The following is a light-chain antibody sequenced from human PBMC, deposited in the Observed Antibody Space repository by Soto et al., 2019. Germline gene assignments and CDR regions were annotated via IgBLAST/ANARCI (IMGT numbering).Light chain of an antibody. V-gene: IGKV3-11*01. CDR2: DES. CDR3: QQRLKWPLT. J-gene: IGKJ4*01. Sequence: EIVLTQSPATLSLSPGERATLSCRASRSISSSLGRYQQKPGQAPRPVIYDESNRATDIPARFSGSGSGTDFTLTISSLEHEDLAVYYCQQRLKWPLTFGEGTKVEI. CDR1: RSISSS.